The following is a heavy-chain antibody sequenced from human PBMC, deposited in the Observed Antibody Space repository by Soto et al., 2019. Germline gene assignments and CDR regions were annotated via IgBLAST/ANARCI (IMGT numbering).Heavy chain of an antibody. CDR3: ANRAHGYYFDY. Sequence: SEPLSLTCAVYGGSFSGYYWSWILQPPGKGLEWIGEINHSGSTNYNPSLKSRVTISVDTSKNQFSLKLSSVTAADTAVYYCANRAHGYYFDYWGQGTLVTVSS. CDR2: INHSGST. CDR1: GGSFSGYY. D-gene: IGHD5-12*01. J-gene: IGHJ4*02. V-gene: IGHV4-34*01.